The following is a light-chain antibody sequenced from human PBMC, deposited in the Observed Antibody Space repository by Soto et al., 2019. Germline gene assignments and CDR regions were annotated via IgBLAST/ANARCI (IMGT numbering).Light chain of an antibody. CDR2: GVS. J-gene: IGKJ4*01. CDR3: QQYATSPIS. Sequence: EIVLTQSPGTLSLSPGERATLSCRASQSVSSSSLAWYQQKPGQAPRLLIYGVSTRAIGIPDRFTGSGSGTDFTLTISRLEHADFAVYYCQQYATSPISFGGGTKLEIK. CDR1: QSVSSSS. V-gene: IGKV3-20*01.